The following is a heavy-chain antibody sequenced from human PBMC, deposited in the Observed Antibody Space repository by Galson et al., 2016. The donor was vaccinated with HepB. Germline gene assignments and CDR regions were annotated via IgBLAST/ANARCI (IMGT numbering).Heavy chain of an antibody. CDR3: ARAAGGVITFYYYYVMDV. CDR1: GGSFSGYY. Sequence: ETLSLTCALYGGSFSGYYWNWIRQPPGKGLEWIGEVNHSGGTNFNPSLRSRVTISLDTSTNQFSLTLTSVTAADTAVYYCARAAGGVITFYYYYVMDVWGQGTTVTVSS. J-gene: IGHJ6*02. CDR2: VNHSGGT. V-gene: IGHV4-34*01. D-gene: IGHD2-21*01.